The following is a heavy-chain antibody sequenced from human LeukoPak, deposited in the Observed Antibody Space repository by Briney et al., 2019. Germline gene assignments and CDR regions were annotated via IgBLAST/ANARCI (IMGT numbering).Heavy chain of an antibody. V-gene: IGHV3-11*04. Sequence: GGSLRLSCAASGFTVSNNYMSWVRQAPGKGLEWVSSIIASGGTIYYADSVKGRFTISRDNAKNSLYLQMNSLRAEDTAVYYCARAGYGDIDYWGQGTLVTVSS. CDR2: IIASGGTI. CDR3: ARAGYGDIDY. J-gene: IGHJ4*02. D-gene: IGHD4-17*01. CDR1: GFTVSNNY.